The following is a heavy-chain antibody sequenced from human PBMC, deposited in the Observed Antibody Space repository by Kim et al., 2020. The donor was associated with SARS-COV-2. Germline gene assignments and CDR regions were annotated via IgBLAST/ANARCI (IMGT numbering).Heavy chain of an antibody. CDR3: AKDLFGDSDAFDI. CDR2: ISYDGSNK. J-gene: IGHJ3*02. V-gene: IGHV3-30*18. Sequence: GGSLRLSCAASGFTFSSYGMHWVRQAPGKGLEWVAVISYDGSNKYYADSVKGRFTISRDNSKNTLYLQMNSLRAEDTAVYYCAKDLFGDSDAFDIWGQGTMVTVSS. CDR1: GFTFSSYG. D-gene: IGHD4-17*01.